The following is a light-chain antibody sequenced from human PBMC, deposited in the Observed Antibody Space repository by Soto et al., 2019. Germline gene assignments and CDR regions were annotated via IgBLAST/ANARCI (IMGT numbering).Light chain of an antibody. V-gene: IGKV3-15*01. Sequence: EIVMTQSPDMLSVSPGERATLSCRASQSISSNLAWYQQEPGQAPRLLIYDTSTRATSIPARFSGSGSGTEFTLTISGLQSEDFAVYYCLHYNKRPRWTFGQGTKVDIK. J-gene: IGKJ1*01. CDR2: DTS. CDR1: QSISSN. CDR3: LHYNKRPRWT.